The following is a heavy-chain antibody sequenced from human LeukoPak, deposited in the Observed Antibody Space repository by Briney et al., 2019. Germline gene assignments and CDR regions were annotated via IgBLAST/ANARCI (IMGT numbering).Heavy chain of an antibody. V-gene: IGHV3-11*01. Sequence: GGSLRLSCAASGFTFSDYYMSWIRQAPGKGLEWVSYISSSGSTIYYADSVKGRFTISRDNAKNSLYLQMNSLRAEDTAVYYCARDNPDSVVTRGNAFDIWGQGTMVTVSS. D-gene: IGHD4-23*01. CDR3: ARDNPDSVVTRGNAFDI. J-gene: IGHJ3*02. CDR2: ISSSGSTI. CDR1: GFTFSDYY.